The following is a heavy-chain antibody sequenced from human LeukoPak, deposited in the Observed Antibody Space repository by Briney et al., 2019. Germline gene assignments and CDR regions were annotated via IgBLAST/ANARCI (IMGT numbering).Heavy chain of an antibody. CDR1: AYSFTSYF. J-gene: IGHJ3*02. V-gene: IGHV5-51*01. Sequence: GQSLTISSNGSAYSFTSYFIGWVRQMPRQGLDWMGIIYPGDFDTRYSPSFQGSVTISADQSTSTAYQQWSSLKASDTAMYYCARSEDGSPPLDAFDIWGRGTMVTVSS. CDR2: IYPGDFDT. CDR3: ARSEDGSPPLDAFDI. D-gene: IGHD2-15*01.